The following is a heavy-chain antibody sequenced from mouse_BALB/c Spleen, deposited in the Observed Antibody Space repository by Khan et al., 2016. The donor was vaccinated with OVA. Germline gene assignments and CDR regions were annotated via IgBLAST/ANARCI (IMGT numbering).Heavy chain of an antibody. D-gene: IGHD1-1*01. CDR1: GYTFTSFW. CDR2: IDPSESET. Sequence: QVQLQQSGPELVRPGASVKMSCKASGYTFTSFWIHWVKQRPGQGLEWIGMIDPSESETRLNQKFKDKATLNVDKSTHTAYMQRSRFTSEDSAVCYCARGGYGSPFAYWGQGTLVTVAA. CDR3: ARGGYGSPFAY. J-gene: IGHJ3*01. V-gene: IGHV1S127*01.